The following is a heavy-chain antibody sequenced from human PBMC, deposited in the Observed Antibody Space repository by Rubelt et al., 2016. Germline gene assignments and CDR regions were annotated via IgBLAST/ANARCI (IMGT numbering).Heavy chain of an antibody. D-gene: IGHD2-2*01. CDR3: ARGPMRAWFDP. CDR2: INHSGST. CDR1: GGSFSGYY. Sequence: QVQLQQWGAGLLKPSETLSLTCAVYGGSFSGYYWSWIRQPPGKGLEWIGEINHSGSTNYNPSLKSRVTIAVDTSKNQFSRKLSSVTAADTAVYYCARGPMRAWFDPWGQGTLVTVSS. V-gene: IGHV4-34*01. J-gene: IGHJ5*02.